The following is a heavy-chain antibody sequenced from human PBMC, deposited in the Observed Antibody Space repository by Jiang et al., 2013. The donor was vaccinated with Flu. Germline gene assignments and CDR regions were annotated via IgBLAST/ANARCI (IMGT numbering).Heavy chain of an antibody. V-gene: IGHV1-69*01. D-gene: IGHD3-10*01. CDR1: GGTFSSYA. CDR3: ARGSYYGSGRPNWFDP. J-gene: IGHJ5*02. Sequence: PGSSVKVSCKASGGTFSSYAISWVRQAPGQGLEWMGGIIPIFGTANYAQKFQGRVTITADESTSTAYMELSSLRSEDTAVYYCARGSYYGSGRPNWFDPWGQGTLVTVSS. CDR2: IIPIFGTA.